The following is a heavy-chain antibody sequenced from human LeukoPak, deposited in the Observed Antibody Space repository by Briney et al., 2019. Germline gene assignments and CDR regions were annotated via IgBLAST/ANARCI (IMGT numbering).Heavy chain of an antibody. Sequence: PSETLSLTCAVYGGSFSGYYWSWIRQPPGKGLEWIGEINHSGSTNYNPSLKSRVTISVDTSKNQFSLKLSSVTAADTAVYYCARVGDALTGFRFDPWGQGTLVTVSS. CDR1: GGSFSGYY. J-gene: IGHJ5*02. CDR2: INHSGST. CDR3: ARVGDALTGFRFDP. D-gene: IGHD3-9*01. V-gene: IGHV4-34*01.